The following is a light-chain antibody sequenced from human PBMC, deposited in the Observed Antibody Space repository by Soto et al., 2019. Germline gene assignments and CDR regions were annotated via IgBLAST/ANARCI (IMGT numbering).Light chain of an antibody. CDR1: QSVTTSY. J-gene: IGKJ1*01. CDR3: QQYGRT. CDR2: GAS. V-gene: IGKV3-20*01. Sequence: ESVLTQSPGTLSLSPGERDTLSCRASQSVTTSYIAWYQQKPGQALRLLIYGASTRATGIPDRFSGSGSGTDFTLTISRLEAEDFAVYCCQQYGRTFGQGTKVEIK.